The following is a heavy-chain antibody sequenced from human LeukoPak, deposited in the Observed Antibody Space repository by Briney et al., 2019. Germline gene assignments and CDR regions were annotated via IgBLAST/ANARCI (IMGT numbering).Heavy chain of an antibody. CDR2: IKQDGSEK. Sequence: GGSLRLSCAASGFTFSRYYMTWVRQAPGKGLEWVANIKQDGSEKFYVDSVKGRFTISRDNAKNSLFLQMNSLRAEDTAVYYCASTLRYFGHWGQGTLVTVSS. CDR3: ASTLRYFGH. V-gene: IGHV3-7*01. J-gene: IGHJ4*02. D-gene: IGHD3-9*01. CDR1: GFTFSRYY.